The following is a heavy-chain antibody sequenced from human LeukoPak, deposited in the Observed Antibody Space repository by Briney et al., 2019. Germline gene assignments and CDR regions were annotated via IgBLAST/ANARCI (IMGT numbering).Heavy chain of an antibody. CDR3: ATDSSGYLGAFDI. CDR1: GGSISSYY. Sequence: SETLSLTCTVSGGSISSYYGSWIRQPPGKGLEWIGYIYYSGSTNYNPSLKSRVTISVDTSKNQFSLKLSSVTAADTAVYYCATDSSGYLGAFDIWGQGTMVTVS. V-gene: IGHV4-59*01. CDR2: IYYSGST. D-gene: IGHD3-22*01. J-gene: IGHJ3*02.